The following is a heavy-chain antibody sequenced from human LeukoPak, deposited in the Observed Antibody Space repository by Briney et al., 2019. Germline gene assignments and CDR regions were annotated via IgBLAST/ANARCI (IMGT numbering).Heavy chain of an antibody. CDR2: IKRDGSFA. CDR3: ARWRRDHSEFDF. Sequence: PGGSLRLSCAASRFTFSDYWMAWVRQAPGKGLEWVANIKRDGSFAEYGDSLEGRFIISRDNGENSLFLQMSSLRVEDTAVYHCARWRRDHSEFDFWGQGTLVTVSS. D-gene: IGHD1-14*01. J-gene: IGHJ4*02. CDR1: RFTFSDYW. V-gene: IGHV3-7*01.